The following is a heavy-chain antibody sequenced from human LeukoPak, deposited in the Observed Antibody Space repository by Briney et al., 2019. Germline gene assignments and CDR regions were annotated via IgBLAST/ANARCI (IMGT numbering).Heavy chain of an antibody. D-gene: IGHD3-22*01. CDR1: GFIFNNYG. Sequence: GGTLRLSCAATGFIFNNYGLIWVRQAPGKGLEWVSAISNDGGGTQYADFVEGRFTISRDNSKNTLFLQMSSLRAEDTALYYCAKGSSGYFADLWGQGTLVTVSS. CDR3: AKGSSGYFADL. V-gene: IGHV3-23*01. J-gene: IGHJ5*02. CDR2: ISNDGGGT.